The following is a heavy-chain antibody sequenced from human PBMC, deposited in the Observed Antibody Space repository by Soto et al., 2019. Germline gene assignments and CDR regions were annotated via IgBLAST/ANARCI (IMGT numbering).Heavy chain of an antibody. CDR1: GASIGSGTYY. V-gene: IGHV4-30-4*01. CDR2: ISYIGRT. CDR3: ARAADARRFYYGMDV. Sequence: QVQLQESGPGLVKPSQTLSLTCTVSGASIGSGTYYWSWVRQPPGKGLEWIGFISYIGRTYYNPSLKSRVTISEAPSNNQSSLNLTSVTAVDTAVYYCARAADARRFYYGMDVWCQGTTVTVSS. J-gene: IGHJ6*02.